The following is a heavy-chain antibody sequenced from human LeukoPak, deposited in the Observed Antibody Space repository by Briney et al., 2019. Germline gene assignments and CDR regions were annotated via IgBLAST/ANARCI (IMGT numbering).Heavy chain of an antibody. CDR1: GGSISSDY. CDR3: ARRRDYYDSRGYYAFDI. J-gene: IGHJ3*02. D-gene: IGHD3-22*01. Sequence: SETLSLTCNVSGGSISSDYWTWIRQPPGRGLEWIGNIYYSGSTNYNPSLKSRVTISVDTSKNQFSLKLNSVTAADTAVYYCARRRDYYDSRGYYAFDIWGHGTMVTVSS. CDR2: IYYSGST. V-gene: IGHV4-59*01.